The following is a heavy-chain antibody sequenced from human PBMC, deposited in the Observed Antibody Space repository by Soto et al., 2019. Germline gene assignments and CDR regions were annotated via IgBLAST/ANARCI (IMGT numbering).Heavy chain of an antibody. V-gene: IGHV3-21*01. CDR2: ISSSSSYI. J-gene: IGHJ3*02. D-gene: IGHD3-16*02. CDR1: GFTFSSYS. Sequence: EVQLVESGGGLVKPGGSLRLSCAASGFTFSSYSMNWVRQAPGKGLEWVSSISSSSSYIYYADSVKGRFTISRDNAKNSLYLQMNSLRAEDTAVYYCARHPYYDYTWGSYRGDAFDIWGQGTMVTVSS. CDR3: ARHPYYDYTWGSYRGDAFDI.